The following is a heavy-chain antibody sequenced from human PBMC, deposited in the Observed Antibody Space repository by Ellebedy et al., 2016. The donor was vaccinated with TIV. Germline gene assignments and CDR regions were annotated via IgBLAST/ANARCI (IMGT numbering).Heavy chain of an antibody. Sequence: AASVKVSCKASGYTFTSHRISWLRQAPGQGLEWLGWITTDSGSTVYSERLRDRVTLTSDTSTSAAYMELRSLRSDDTAVYYCARGWASWYDYWGQGTLVTVSS. CDR1: GYTFTSHR. V-gene: IGHV1-18*04. D-gene: IGHD3-16*01. CDR2: ITTDSGST. J-gene: IGHJ4*02. CDR3: ARGWASWYDY.